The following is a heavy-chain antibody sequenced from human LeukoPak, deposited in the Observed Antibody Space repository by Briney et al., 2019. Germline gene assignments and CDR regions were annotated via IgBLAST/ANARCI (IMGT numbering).Heavy chain of an antibody. CDR3: ARGGHYYGPGNYTNRGGPGTDY. J-gene: IGHJ4*02. V-gene: IGHV5-51*01. Sequence: GESLKISCKGSGYNFATYWIGWVRQMPGKGLEWMGTIYPGDSDTKYSPSFQGQVTISADESISTAYLQWSSMKASDTAMYYCARGGHYYGPGNYTNRGGPGTDYWGQGTLVTVSS. D-gene: IGHD3-10*01. CDR2: IYPGDSDT. CDR1: GYNFATYW.